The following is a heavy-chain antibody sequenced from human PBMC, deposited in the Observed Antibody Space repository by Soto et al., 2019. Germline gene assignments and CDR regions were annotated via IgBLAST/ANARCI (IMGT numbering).Heavy chain of an antibody. CDR2: IYTGGST. Sequence: LRLSCAASGFTVSSDYMSWVRQAPGKGLEWVSVIYTGGSTYYADSVKGRFTFSRDNSKNTLYLQMNSLRAEDTAVYYCARAYGGNPALFDPWGQGTLVTVSS. V-gene: IGHV3-53*01. CDR3: ARAYGGNPALFDP. CDR1: GFTVSSDY. D-gene: IGHD4-17*01. J-gene: IGHJ5*02.